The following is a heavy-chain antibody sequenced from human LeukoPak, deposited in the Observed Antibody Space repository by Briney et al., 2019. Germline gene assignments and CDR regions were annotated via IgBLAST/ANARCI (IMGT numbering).Heavy chain of an antibody. Sequence: SETLSLTCTVSGGSISSYYWSWIRQPPGKRLEWIGYSYYSGSTNYNPSLKSRVTISVDTSKNQFSLKLSSVTATDTAVYYCARHGYYDSSGYYGFDYWGQGTLVTASS. CDR2: SYYSGST. D-gene: IGHD3-22*01. J-gene: IGHJ4*02. V-gene: IGHV4-59*08. CDR1: GGSISSYY. CDR3: ARHGYYDSSGYYGFDY.